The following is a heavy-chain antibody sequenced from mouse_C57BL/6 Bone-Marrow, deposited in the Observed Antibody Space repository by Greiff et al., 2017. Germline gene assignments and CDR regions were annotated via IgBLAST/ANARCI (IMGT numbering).Heavy chain of an antibody. CDR3: ARGIYYYGSSYDPFAY. J-gene: IGHJ3*01. CDR1: GYTFTSYG. D-gene: IGHD1-1*01. V-gene: IGHV1-81*01. CDR2: IYPRSGNT. Sequence: QVQLKQSGAELARPGASVKLSCKASGYTFTSYGISWVKQRTGQGLEWIGEIYPRSGNTYYNEKFKGKATLTADKSSSTAYMELRSLTSEDSAVYFCARGIYYYGSSYDPFAYWGQGTLVTVSA.